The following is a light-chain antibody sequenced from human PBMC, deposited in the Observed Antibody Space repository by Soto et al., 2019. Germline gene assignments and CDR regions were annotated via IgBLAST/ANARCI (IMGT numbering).Light chain of an antibody. CDR1: QSVSSSY. CDR2: GAS. V-gene: IGKV3D-7*01. CDR3: LQDYNYPWT. J-gene: IGKJ1*01. Sequence: VLTRSQDTKSLSHGKRADLSCRASQSVSSSYLAWYQHKAGQAPRPLIYGASSRATGIPDRFSGRGSGTEFTLPIGSLQPEDFATYYCLQDYNYPWTFGQGTKVDIK.